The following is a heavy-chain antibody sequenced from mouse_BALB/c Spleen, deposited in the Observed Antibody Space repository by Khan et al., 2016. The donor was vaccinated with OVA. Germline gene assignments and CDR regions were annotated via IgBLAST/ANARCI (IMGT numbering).Heavy chain of an antibody. J-gene: IGHJ3*01. CDR3: ARLAYYYKSEGFAY. Sequence: EVQRVESGGDLVKPGGSLKLSCAASGFTFSTYGMSWVRQTPDKRLEWVATISSGGSYTYYPDNVKGRFTISRDNAKNTLYLQMSSLESEDTAMYYCARLAYYYKSEGFAYWGQGTLVTVSA. CDR1: GFTFSTYG. CDR2: ISSGGSYT. D-gene: IGHD1-1*01. V-gene: IGHV5-6*01.